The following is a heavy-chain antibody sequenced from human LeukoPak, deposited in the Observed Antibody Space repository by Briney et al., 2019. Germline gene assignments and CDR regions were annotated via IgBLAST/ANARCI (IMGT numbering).Heavy chain of an antibody. CDR1: GYSFTSYW. CDR2: IYPGDSDT. D-gene: IGHD5-24*01. Sequence: GESLKISCKGSGYSFTSYWIGWVRQMPGKGLEWRGIIYPGDSDTRYSPPFQGQVTISADKSISTAYLQWSSLKASDTAMYYCARPEGRDGYVQYYFDYWGQGTLVTVSS. CDR3: ARPEGRDGYVQYYFDY. V-gene: IGHV5-51*01. J-gene: IGHJ4*02.